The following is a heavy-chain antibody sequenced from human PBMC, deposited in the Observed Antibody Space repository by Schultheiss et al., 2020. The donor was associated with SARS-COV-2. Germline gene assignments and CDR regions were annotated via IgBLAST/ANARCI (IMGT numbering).Heavy chain of an antibody. V-gene: IGHV3-33*08. J-gene: IGHJ6*02. CDR3: AREQTSSSWYYYYGMDV. Sequence: GESLKISCAASGFTFSSYAMHWVRQAPGKGLEWVAVIWYDGSNKYYADSVKGRFTISRDNSKNTLYLQMNSLRAEDTAVYYCAREQTSSSWYYYYGMDVWGQGTTVTVSS. CDR1: GFTFSSYA. CDR2: IWYDGSNK. D-gene: IGHD6-13*01.